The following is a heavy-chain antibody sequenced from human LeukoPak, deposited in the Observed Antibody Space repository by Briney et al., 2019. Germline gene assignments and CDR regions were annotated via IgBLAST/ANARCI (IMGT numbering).Heavy chain of an antibody. V-gene: IGHV3-74*01. CDR3: ARDTDRYYLDY. J-gene: IGHJ4*02. Sequence: GGSLRLSCAASGFTFSSYWMHWVRQAPGKGLVWVSRINSVGSSTSYADSVKGRFTISRDNAKNTLYLQMNSLRAEDTAVYYCARDTDRYYLDYWGQGTLVTVSS. CDR1: GFTFSSYW. CDR2: INSVGSST.